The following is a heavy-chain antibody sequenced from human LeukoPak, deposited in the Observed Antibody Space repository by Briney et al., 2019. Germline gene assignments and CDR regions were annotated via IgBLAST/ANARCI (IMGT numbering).Heavy chain of an antibody. V-gene: IGHV4-59*05. J-gene: IGHJ4*02. CDR3: ARLNILRYFDWLLEDFDY. Sequence: GSLRLSCVASGFTFSSYEMNWVRQPPGKGLEWIGSIYYSGSTYYNPSLKSRVTISVDTSKNQFSLKLSSVTAADTAVYYCARLNILRYFDWLLEDFDYWGQGTLVTVSS. CDR2: IYYSGST. D-gene: IGHD3-9*01. CDR1: GFTFSSYE.